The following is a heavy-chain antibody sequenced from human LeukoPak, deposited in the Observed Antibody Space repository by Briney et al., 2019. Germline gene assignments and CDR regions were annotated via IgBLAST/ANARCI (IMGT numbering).Heavy chain of an antibody. CDR2: IYSGGSI. CDR3: ARDEPSPDSTDLDY. CDR1: GFTVSSYS. J-gene: IGHJ4*02. V-gene: IGHV3-66*01. Sequence: GGSLRLSCAASGFTVSSYSMTWVRQAPGKGLEWVSVIYSGGSIYYADSVRGRFTISRDNSKNTLYLQMNSLRAEDTAVYYCARDEPSPDSTDLDYWGQGTLVTVSS. D-gene: IGHD2/OR15-2a*01.